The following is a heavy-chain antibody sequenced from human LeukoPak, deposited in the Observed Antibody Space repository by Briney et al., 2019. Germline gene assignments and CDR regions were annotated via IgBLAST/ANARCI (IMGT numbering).Heavy chain of an antibody. CDR1: GGSISSYY. CDR2: IYYSGST. D-gene: IGHD1-1*01. J-gene: IGHJ2*01. V-gene: IGHV4-59*08. CDR3: ARQATQIWYFDL. Sequence: SETLSLTCTVSGGSISSYYWNWIRQPPGKGLEWIGYIYYSGSTNYNPSLKSRVTISVDTSKNQFSLKVSSVTAADTAVYYCARQATQIWYFDLWGRGTLVTVSS.